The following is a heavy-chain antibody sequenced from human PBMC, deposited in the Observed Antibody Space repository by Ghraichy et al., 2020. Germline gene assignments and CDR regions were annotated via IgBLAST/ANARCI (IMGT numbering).Heavy chain of an antibody. CDR1: GGSISSYY. D-gene: IGHD2-2*01. CDR3: ARALCSGSNCYRYAFDI. V-gene: IGHV4-59*01. Sequence: SETLSLTCTVSGGSISSYYWSWIRQPPGKGLEWIGYIYYSGSTKYNPSLKSRVTISVDTSKNQFSLKLSSGTAADTAEYYCARALCSGSNCYRYAFDIWGQGTMVTVSS. CDR2: IYYSGST. J-gene: IGHJ3*02.